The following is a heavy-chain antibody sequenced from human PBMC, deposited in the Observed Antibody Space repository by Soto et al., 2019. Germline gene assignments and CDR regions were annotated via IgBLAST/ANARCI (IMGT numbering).Heavy chain of an antibody. Sequence: GGSLRLSCAASGLTFRCNAMSWVRQAPGKGLEWVSAFSGSGGSTYSADSVKGRFTISRDNSKNTLSLQMNSLRAEDTSVYYCAKVPLRQLWPHSYYYVMDVWGQGTTVTVS. CDR2: FSGSGGST. V-gene: IGHV3-23*01. J-gene: IGHJ6*02. CDR3: AKVPLRQLWPHSYYYVMDV. CDR1: GLTFRCNA. D-gene: IGHD5-18*01.